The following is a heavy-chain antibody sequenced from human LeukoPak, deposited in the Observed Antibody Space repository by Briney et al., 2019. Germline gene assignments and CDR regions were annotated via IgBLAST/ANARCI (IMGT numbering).Heavy chain of an antibody. Sequence: SETLSLTCTVSGGSISGYHWSWIRQPPGKGLEWIGYIYYSGSTNYNPSLKSRIMISVDTSKNQFSLKLSSVTAADTAVYYCARRGHIAAAVNWFDPWGQGTLVTVSS. CDR1: GGSISGYH. D-gene: IGHD6-13*01. CDR3: ARRGHIAAAVNWFDP. V-gene: IGHV4-59*08. J-gene: IGHJ5*02. CDR2: IYYSGST.